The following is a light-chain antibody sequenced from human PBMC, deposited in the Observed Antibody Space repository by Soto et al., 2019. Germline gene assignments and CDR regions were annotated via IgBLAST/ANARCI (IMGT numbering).Light chain of an antibody. J-gene: IGKJ1*01. CDR2: AAS. Sequence: DIQMTQSPSTLSASVGDRVTITCRASQTISSWLAWYQQKPGKAPKLLIYAASSLQSGVPSRFSGSGSGTDFTLTISSLQPEDFATYYCQQSYSTRGFGQGTKVYIK. CDR3: QQSYSTRG. CDR1: QTISSW. V-gene: IGKV1-39*01.